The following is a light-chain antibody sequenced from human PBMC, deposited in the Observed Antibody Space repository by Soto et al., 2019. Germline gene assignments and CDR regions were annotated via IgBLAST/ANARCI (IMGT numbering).Light chain of an antibody. CDR1: QSFSGSY. CDR2: DAS. CDR3: QQYASSPRT. Sequence: EIMLTQSPGTLSLSPGDRATLSCRASQSFSGSYLAWYQQKPGQAPRLVIYDASSRATGIPDRFSGSGSGADFTLTISRLEPEDFAVYYCQQYASSPRTFGQGTKVDIK. J-gene: IGKJ1*01. V-gene: IGKV3-20*01.